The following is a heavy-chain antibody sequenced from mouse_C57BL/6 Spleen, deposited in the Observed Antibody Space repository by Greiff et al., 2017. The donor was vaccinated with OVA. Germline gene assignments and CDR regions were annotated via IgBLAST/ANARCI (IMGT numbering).Heavy chain of an antibody. CDR2: INPGSGGT. D-gene: IGHD2-1*01. J-gene: IGHJ1*03. V-gene: IGHV1-54*01. CDR3: ARNGNYSYWYFDV. Sequence: QVQLQQSGAELVRPGTSVKVSCKASGYAFTNYLLEWVKQRPGQGLEWIGVINPGSGGTNYNEKFKGKATLTADKSSSTAYMQLSSLTSEDSAVYFCARNGNYSYWYFDVWGTGTTVTVSS. CDR1: GYAFTNYL.